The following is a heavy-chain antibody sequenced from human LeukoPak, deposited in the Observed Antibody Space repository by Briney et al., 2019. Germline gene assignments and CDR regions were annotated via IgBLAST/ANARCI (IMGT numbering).Heavy chain of an antibody. Sequence: PSETLSLTCAVYGGSFSGYYWSWLRHPPGKGLEWLGEINHSGSTNYNPSLKSRVTISVDTSKNQFSLKLSSVTAADTAVYYCASSYYYDSRGDYWGQGTLVTVSS. CDR1: GGSFSGYY. J-gene: IGHJ4*02. V-gene: IGHV4-34*01. D-gene: IGHD3-22*01. CDR3: ASSYYYDSRGDY. CDR2: INHSGST.